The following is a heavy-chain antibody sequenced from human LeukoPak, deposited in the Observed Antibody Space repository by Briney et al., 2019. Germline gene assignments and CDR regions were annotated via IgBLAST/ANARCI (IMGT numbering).Heavy chain of an antibody. Sequence: PGGSLRLSCAASGFTFSSYSMNWVRQAPGKGLEWVSSISSSSSYIYYADSVKGRFTISRDNAKNSLYLQMNSLRAEDTAVCYCAREGYCSGGSCPYYFDYWGQGTLVTVSS. CDR2: ISSSSSYI. D-gene: IGHD2-15*01. J-gene: IGHJ4*02. CDR1: GFTFSSYS. CDR3: AREGYCSGGSCPYYFDY. V-gene: IGHV3-21*01.